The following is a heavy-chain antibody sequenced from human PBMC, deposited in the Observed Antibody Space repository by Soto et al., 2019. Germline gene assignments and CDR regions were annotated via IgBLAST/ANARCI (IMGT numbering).Heavy chain of an antibody. CDR1: GFTFSSYT. Sequence: GGSLILSCAASGFTFSSYTMNWVRQAPGKGLEWVSYISPSSSTIYYADSVKGRFTISRDNARNTVSLQMSSLRAEDTAIYYCARGDRGGFDLWGHGTMVTVSS. D-gene: IGHD3-10*01. CDR2: ISPSSSTI. J-gene: IGHJ3*01. CDR3: ARGDRGGFDL. V-gene: IGHV3-48*04.